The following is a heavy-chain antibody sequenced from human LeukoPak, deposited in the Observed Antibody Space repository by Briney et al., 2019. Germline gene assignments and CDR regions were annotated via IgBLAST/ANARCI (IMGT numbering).Heavy chain of an antibody. V-gene: IGHV1-2*02. J-gene: IGHJ4*02. CDR1: GYTFTGYY. CDR2: INPNSGDT. Sequence: ASVKVSCKASGYTFTGYYMHWVRQAPGQGLEWMGWINPNSGDTNYAQKFQGRVTMTRDTSISTAYMELSRLRSDDTAVYYCAREVVGATTLDYWGQGTLVTVSS. CDR3: AREVVGATTLDY. D-gene: IGHD1-26*01.